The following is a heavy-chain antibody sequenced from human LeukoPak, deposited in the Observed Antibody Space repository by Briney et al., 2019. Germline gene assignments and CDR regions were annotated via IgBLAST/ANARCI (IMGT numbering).Heavy chain of an antibody. J-gene: IGHJ6*03. CDR2: IYYSGST. D-gene: IGHD1-26*01. Sequence: PSDTLSLTCTVSGGSISSSSYYWGLIRQPPGKGLERIGRIYYSGSTYYNPSLKSRVTISVDTSKNQFSLKLSTVTAADTAVYYCARRMGPYYMDVWGKGTTVTVSS. CDR1: GGSISSSSYY. CDR3: ARRMGPYYMDV. V-gene: IGHV4-39*01.